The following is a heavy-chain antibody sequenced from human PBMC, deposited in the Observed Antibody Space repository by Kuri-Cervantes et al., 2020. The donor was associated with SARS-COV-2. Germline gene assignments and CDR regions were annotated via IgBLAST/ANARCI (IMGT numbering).Heavy chain of an antibody. J-gene: IGHJ4*02. CDR1: GGSISSSNW. CDR3: AFNYGTGSYFY. CDR2: IHRTGTT. Sequence: GSLRLSCAVSGGSISSSNWWSWVRQPPGKGLEWIGEIHRTGTTNYNPPLESRVTISVDRSKNQFSLTLRSVTAADTAVYYCAFNYGTGSYFYWGQGTLVTVFS. D-gene: IGHD3-10*01. V-gene: IGHV4-4*02.